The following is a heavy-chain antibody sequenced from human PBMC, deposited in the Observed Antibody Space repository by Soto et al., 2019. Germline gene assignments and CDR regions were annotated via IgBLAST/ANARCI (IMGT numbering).Heavy chain of an antibody. J-gene: IGHJ4*02. D-gene: IGHD1-7*01. V-gene: IGHV3-73*01. CDR1: GFSLSVSA. CDR2: VRSKTYGYAT. Sequence: GXSLSLSCAASGFSLSVSAVHWVRQASGKGLEWVGHVRSKTYGYATAYTASVKGRFTISRDDSNNTAYLQMNSLKTEDTAVYYCARYELYAILWGRGTLVTVSS. CDR3: ARYELYAIL.